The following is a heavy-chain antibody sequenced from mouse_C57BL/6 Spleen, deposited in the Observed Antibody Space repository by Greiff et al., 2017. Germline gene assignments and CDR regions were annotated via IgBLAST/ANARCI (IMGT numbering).Heavy chain of an antibody. V-gene: IGHV1-72*01. Sequence: QRPGRGLEWIGRIDPNSGGTKYNEKFKSKATLTVDKPSSTAYMQLSSLTSEDSAVYYCARDYYGSSYAMDYWGQGTSVTVSS. CDR2: IDPNSGGT. CDR3: ARDYYGSSYAMDY. J-gene: IGHJ4*01. D-gene: IGHD1-1*01.